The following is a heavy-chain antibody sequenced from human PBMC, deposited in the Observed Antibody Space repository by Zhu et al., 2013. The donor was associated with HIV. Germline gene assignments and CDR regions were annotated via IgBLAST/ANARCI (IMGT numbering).Heavy chain of an antibody. J-gene: IGHJ4*02. V-gene: IGHV1-18*01. CDR1: GYTFTNYG. D-gene: IGHD3-22*01. CDR2: ISPYNGNT. CDR3: VRESSSYGASSGYHY. Sequence: QVQLVQSGAEVKKPGASVKVSCKASGYTFTNYGISWVRQAPGQGLEWMGWISPYNGNTNYAQKLQVKVTMTTDTSTSTAYMELRSLRSDDTAVYYCVRESSSYGASSGYHYWGQGTQVTVSS.